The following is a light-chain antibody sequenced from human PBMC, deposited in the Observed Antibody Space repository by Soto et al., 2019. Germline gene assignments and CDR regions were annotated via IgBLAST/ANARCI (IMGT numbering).Light chain of an antibody. CDR2: DVS. CDR3: SSSTSSSTPVV. Sequence: QSVLTQPASVSGSPGQSITISCTGTSSDVGGYNYVSWYQQRPGKAPKLMIYDVSNRPSGVSNRFSGSRSGNTASLTISGLQAEDEADYYCSSSTSSSTPVVFGGGTKVTVL. CDR1: SSDVGGYNY. J-gene: IGLJ2*01. V-gene: IGLV2-14*01.